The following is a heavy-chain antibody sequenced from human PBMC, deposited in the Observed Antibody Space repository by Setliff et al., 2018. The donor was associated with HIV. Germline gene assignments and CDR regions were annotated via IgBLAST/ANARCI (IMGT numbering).Heavy chain of an antibody. D-gene: IGHD3-16*01. V-gene: IGHV1-46*01. CDR1: GYTLTEVS. J-gene: IGHJ5*02. Sequence: ASVKVSCKISGYTLTEVSMHWVRQAPGQGLEWMGIVSPTGSGYATTYAQKFQGRVTMTTDTSTSTVYMELSSLRSDDTAVYYCARRGPGGWFDPWGQGTLVTVSS. CDR2: VSPTGSGYAT. CDR3: ARRGPGGWFDP.